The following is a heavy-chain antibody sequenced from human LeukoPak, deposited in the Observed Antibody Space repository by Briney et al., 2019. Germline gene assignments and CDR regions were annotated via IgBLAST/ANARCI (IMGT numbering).Heavy chain of an antibody. Sequence: GSSVKVSCNASGGTFSSYGISWVRQAPGQGLEWMGWISAYNGNTNYAQKLQGRVTMTTDTSTSTAYMELRSLRSDDTAVYYCARVRYYDFWSGYSDWYFDLWGRGTLVTVSS. J-gene: IGHJ2*01. CDR1: GGTFSSYG. D-gene: IGHD3-3*01. CDR3: ARVRYYDFWSGYSDWYFDL. V-gene: IGHV1-18*01. CDR2: ISAYNGNT.